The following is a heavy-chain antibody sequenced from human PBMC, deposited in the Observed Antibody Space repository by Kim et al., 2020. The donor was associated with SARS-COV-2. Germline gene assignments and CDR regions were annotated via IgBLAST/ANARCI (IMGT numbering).Heavy chain of an antibody. D-gene: IGHD2-2*02. Sequence: GGSLRLSCAASGFTFSSYSMNWVRQAPGKGLEWVSSISSSSSYIYYADSVKGRFTISRDNAKNSLYLQMNSLRAEDTAVYYCAREQVVPAAINYGMDVWGQGTTVTLSS. V-gene: IGHV3-21*01. CDR2: ISSSSSYI. CDR3: AREQVVPAAINYGMDV. CDR1: GFTFSSYS. J-gene: IGHJ6*02.